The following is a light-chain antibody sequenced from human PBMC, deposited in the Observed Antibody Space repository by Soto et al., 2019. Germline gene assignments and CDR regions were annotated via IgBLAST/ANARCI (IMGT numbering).Light chain of an antibody. CDR3: QKYNSVPLT. Sequence: PLMQSPSSLSASVGDRVPITCPASQAISNSLAWYQQNPGKAPTLLIHAASTLQSGVSSRFSGSGSGTDFTLTIGSLQPEDFATYYCQKYNSVPLTFGGGTKVDIK. CDR2: AAS. V-gene: IGKV1-27*01. CDR1: QAISNS. J-gene: IGKJ4*01.